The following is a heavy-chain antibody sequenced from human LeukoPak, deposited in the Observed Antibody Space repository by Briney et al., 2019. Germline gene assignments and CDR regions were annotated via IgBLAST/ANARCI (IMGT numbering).Heavy chain of an antibody. CDR2: IYYTGST. J-gene: IGHJ4*02. Sequence: SETQSLTCTVSGGSISGYHWSWIRQPPGKGLEWIGYIYYTGSTDYNPSLKNRVTISVDTSKNQFSLKLSSVTAADTAVYYCARATPVGGVRFDYWGQGTLVTVSS. CDR3: ARATPVGGVRFDY. CDR1: GGSISGYH. D-gene: IGHD3-16*01. V-gene: IGHV4-59*08.